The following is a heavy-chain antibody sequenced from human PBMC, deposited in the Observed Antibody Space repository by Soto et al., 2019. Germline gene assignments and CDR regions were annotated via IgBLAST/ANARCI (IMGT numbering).Heavy chain of an antibody. CDR1: GYTFTSYW. Sequence: QVKLVQSGPELKKPGASVKVSCKASGYTFTSYWISWVRQAPGQGLEWMGRINANNGDTDYRQKFQGRITMTADASTDTVYMDLRNLTTDDTGVYYCSRFGAYGSHWGQGTQITVSS. D-gene: IGHD1-26*01. CDR3: SRFGAYGSH. V-gene: IGHV1-18*04. CDR2: INANNGDT. J-gene: IGHJ4*02.